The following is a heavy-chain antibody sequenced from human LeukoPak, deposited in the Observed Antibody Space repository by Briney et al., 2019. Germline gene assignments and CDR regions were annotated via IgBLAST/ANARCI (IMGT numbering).Heavy chain of an antibody. Sequence: PGGSLRLSCAASGFTFSDYYMSWIRQAPGKGLEWVSYISSSGSTIYYADSVKGRFTISRDNAKNSLCLQMNSLRAEDTAVYYCARRGSSGYYSHFDYWGQGTLVTVSS. CDR1: GFTFSDYY. D-gene: IGHD3-22*01. CDR3: ARRGSSGYYSHFDY. V-gene: IGHV3-11*04. CDR2: ISSSGSTI. J-gene: IGHJ4*02.